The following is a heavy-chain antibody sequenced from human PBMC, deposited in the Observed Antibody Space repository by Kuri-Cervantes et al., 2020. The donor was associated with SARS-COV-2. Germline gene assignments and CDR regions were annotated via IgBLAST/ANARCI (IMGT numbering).Heavy chain of an antibody. CDR1: GFTFSSYW. V-gene: IGHV3-7*05. CDR3: ARSKVGATTSYFDY. CDR2: IKQDGSEK. Sequence: GSLKISCAASGFTFSSYWMSWVRRAPGRGLEWVANIKQDGSEKYYVDSVKGRFTISRDNAKNSLYLQMNSLRAGDTAVYYCARSKVGATTSYFDYWGQGTLVTVSS. J-gene: IGHJ4*02. D-gene: IGHD1-26*01.